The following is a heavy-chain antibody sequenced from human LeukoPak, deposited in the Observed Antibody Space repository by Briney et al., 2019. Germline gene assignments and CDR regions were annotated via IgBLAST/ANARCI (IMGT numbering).Heavy chain of an antibody. V-gene: IGHV4-34*01. CDR1: GGSFSDYS. CDR2: INHNGGT. CDR3: ARVGYSYSINDWSRTGLGAYATKYYYYMDV. D-gene: IGHD5-18*01. Sequence: PSETLSLTCAVYGGSFSDYSRTWIRQAPGEGLEWIGEINHNGGTNHNPSLVSRVVMSVDTSKNQFSLKVSSVTAADTAVYYCARVGYSYSINDWSRTGLGAYATKYYYYMDVWGKGTTVTVSS. J-gene: IGHJ6*03.